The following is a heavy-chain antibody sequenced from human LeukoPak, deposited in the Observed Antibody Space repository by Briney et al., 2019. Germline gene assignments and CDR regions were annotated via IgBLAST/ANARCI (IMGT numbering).Heavy chain of an antibody. J-gene: IGHJ4*02. CDR2: IKQDGSEK. V-gene: IGHV3-7*01. Sequence: GGSLRLSCAASGFTFSRYWMSWVRQAPGKGLEWVANIKQDGSEKYYVDSVKGRFTISRDNAKNSLYLQMNSLRAEDTAVYYCARVATFGSGWYYFDYWGQGTLVTVSS. CDR1: GFTFSRYW. CDR3: ARVATFGSGWYYFDY. D-gene: IGHD6-19*01.